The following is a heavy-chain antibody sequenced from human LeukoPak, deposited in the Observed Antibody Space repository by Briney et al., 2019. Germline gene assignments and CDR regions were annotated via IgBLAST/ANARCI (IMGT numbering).Heavy chain of an antibody. V-gene: IGHV3-15*01. CDR2: IKSKTDGGTT. CDR3: AKDTDGG. CDR1: GFTVTNAW. Sequence: SGGSLRLSCVASGFTVTNAWMSWVRQAPGKGLEWVGRIKSKTDGGTTDYATPVKGRFTISRDDSRNTLYLEMNSLRAEDTAVYYCAKDTDGGWGQGTLVTVSS. D-gene: IGHD4-23*01. J-gene: IGHJ4*02.